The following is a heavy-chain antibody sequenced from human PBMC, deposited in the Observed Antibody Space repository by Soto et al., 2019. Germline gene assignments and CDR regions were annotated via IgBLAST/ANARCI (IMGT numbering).Heavy chain of an antibody. V-gene: IGHV7-4-1*01. Sequence: ASVKVSCKASGYTLTTYGMSWVRQAPGQGLEWMGWINTNTGNPTYAQGFTGRFVFSLDTSVSTAYLQIYSLKAEDTAVYYCARYWGSSDNWGQGTLVTVSS. CDR1: GYTLTTYG. CDR2: INTNTGNP. CDR3: ARYWGSSDN. D-gene: IGHD6-6*01. J-gene: IGHJ4*02.